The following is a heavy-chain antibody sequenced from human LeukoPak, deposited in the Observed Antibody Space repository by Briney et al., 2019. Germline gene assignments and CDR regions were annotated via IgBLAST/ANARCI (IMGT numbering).Heavy chain of an antibody. CDR2: ISSSSSTI. J-gene: IGHJ4*02. CDR3: ARDHCSGGSCYPYY. D-gene: IGHD2-15*01. V-gene: IGHV3-48*04. Sequence: GGSLRLSCAASGFTFSSYSMNWVRQAPGKGLEWVSYISSSSSTIYYADSVKGRFTISRDNAKNSLYLQMNSLRAEDTAVYYCARDHCSGGSCYPYYWGQGTLVTVSS. CDR1: GFTFSSYS.